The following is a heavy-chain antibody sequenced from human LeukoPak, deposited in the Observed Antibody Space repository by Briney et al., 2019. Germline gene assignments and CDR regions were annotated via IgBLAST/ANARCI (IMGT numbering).Heavy chain of an antibody. Sequence: ASVKVSCKASGYTFTSYAMNWVRQAPGQGLEWMGWINTNTGNPTYAQGFTGRSVFSLDTSVSTAYLQISSLKAEDTAVYYCAREVDSSGWYEDDAFDIWGQGTMVTVSS. D-gene: IGHD6-19*01. V-gene: IGHV7-4-1*02. CDR3: AREVDSSGWYEDDAFDI. J-gene: IGHJ3*02. CDR2: INTNTGNP. CDR1: GYTFTSYA.